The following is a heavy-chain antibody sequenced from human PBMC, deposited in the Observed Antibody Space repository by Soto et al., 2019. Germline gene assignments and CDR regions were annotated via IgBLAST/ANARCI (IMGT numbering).Heavy chain of an antibody. CDR3: ARASYYDSSGYPLDY. V-gene: IGHV1-18*01. CDR2: ISAYNGNT. J-gene: IGHJ4*02. Sequence: QVQLVQSGAEVKKPGASVKVSCKASGYTFTSYGISWVQQAPGQGLEWMGWISAYNGNTNYAQKLQGRVTMTTDTSTSTAYMELRSLRSDDTAVYYCARASYYDSSGYPLDYWGQGTLVTVSS. CDR1: GYTFTSYG. D-gene: IGHD3-22*01.